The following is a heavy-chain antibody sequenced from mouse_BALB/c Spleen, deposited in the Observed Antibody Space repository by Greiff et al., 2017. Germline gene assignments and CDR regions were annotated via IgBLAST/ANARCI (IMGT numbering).Heavy chain of an antibody. J-gene: IGHJ3*01. Sequence: QVQLQQSGPQLVRPGASVKISCKASGYSFTSYWMHWVKQRPGQGLEWIGMIDPSDSETRLNQKFKDKATLTVDKSSSTAYMQLSSPTSEDSAVYYCASPFGTFAYWGQGTLVTVSA. D-gene: IGHD3-1*01. CDR1: GYSFTSYW. V-gene: IGHV1S127*01. CDR2: IDPSDSET. CDR3: ASPFGTFAY.